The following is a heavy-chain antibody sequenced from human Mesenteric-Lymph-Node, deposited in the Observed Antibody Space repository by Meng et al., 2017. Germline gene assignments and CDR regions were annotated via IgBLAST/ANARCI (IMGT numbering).Heavy chain of an antibody. CDR2: ISAYNGNT. CDR1: GFTFSSYG. J-gene: IGHJ5*02. D-gene: IGHD2-21*01. Sequence: GGSLRLSCAASGFTFSSYGISWVRQAPGQGLEWMGWISAYNGNTNYAQKLQGRLTMTWNTAISTVYMELSSLTSDDTAIYYCARARGGGCHNCNWFDPWGQGTLVTVSS. V-gene: IGHV1-18*01. CDR3: ARARGGGCHNCNWFDP.